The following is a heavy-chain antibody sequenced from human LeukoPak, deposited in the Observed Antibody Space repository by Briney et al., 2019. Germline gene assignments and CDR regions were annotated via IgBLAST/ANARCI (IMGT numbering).Heavy chain of an antibody. J-gene: IGHJ4*02. Sequence: SQTLSLTCSVSGGSISSGGYYWSWIRQHPGTGLEWIGNIYYSGNAYYGPSLKSRISISIGTSKNQFSLKLSSVTAADTAVYYCARGNPRWLHLNYWGQGTLVTVSS. CDR2: IYYSGNA. CDR1: GGSISSGGYY. V-gene: IGHV4-31*03. D-gene: IGHD5-12*01. CDR3: ARGNPRWLHLNY.